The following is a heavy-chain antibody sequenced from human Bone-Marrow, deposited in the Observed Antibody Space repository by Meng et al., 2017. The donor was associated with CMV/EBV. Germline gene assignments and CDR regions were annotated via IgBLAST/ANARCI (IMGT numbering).Heavy chain of an antibody. CDR3: VRGNHGVEVADFRY. CDR2: TYYRSYRSKWYF. D-gene: IGHD6-19*01. J-gene: IGHJ4*02. Sequence: SSDIAAWNWIRQSPSRGLEWLVRTYYRSYRSKWYFEYAISVKSRLSITPDTSSNQVSLQLNSVTPEDTAVYYCVRGNHGVEVADFRYWGQGSLVTVSS. V-gene: IGHV6-1*01. CDR1: SSDIAA.